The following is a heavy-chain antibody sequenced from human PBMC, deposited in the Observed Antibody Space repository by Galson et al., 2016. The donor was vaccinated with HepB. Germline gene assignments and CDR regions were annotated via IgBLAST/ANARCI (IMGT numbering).Heavy chain of an antibody. V-gene: IGHV4-59*01. Sequence: RQPPGKGLEWIGYVYKTGSTTYSPSLKSRVTVSVDTSKNQFSLKLRSVTAADTAVYYCARGVTGTPYFDFWGQGALVTVSS. J-gene: IGHJ4*02. D-gene: IGHD2-21*02. CDR2: VYKTGST. CDR3: ARGVTGTPYFDF.